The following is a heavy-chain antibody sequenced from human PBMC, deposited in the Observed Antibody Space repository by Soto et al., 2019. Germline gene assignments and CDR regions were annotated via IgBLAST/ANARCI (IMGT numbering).Heavy chain of an antibody. Sequence: DVQLVESGGGLVQPGRSLRLSCAASGFTFDDYAMHWVRQAPGKGLEWVSGISWNSGSIGYADSVKGRFTISRDNAKNSLYLQMNSLRAEDTALYYCAKTDTAMVTPYYYGMDVWGQGTTVTVSS. CDR3: AKTDTAMVTPYYYGMDV. CDR2: ISWNSGSI. CDR1: GFTFDDYA. V-gene: IGHV3-9*01. D-gene: IGHD5-18*01. J-gene: IGHJ6*02.